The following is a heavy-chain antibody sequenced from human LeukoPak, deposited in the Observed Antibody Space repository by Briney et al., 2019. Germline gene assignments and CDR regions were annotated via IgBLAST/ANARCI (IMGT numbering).Heavy chain of an antibody. Sequence: GGSLRLSCAASGFTFSSYSMNWVRQAPGKGLEWVSYITISSSTIYYADSVKGRFTISRDNSKNTLYLQMNSLRAEDTAVYYCARDSFRSSWYFDYWGQGTLVTVS. D-gene: IGHD6-13*01. J-gene: IGHJ4*02. CDR3: ARDSFRSSWYFDY. CDR2: ITISSSTI. V-gene: IGHV3-48*01. CDR1: GFTFSSYS.